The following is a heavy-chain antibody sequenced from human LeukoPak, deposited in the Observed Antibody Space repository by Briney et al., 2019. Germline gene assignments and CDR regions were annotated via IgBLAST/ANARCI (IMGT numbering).Heavy chain of an antibody. CDR2: IYPGDADT. D-gene: IGHD4-17*01. V-gene: IGHV5-51*01. CDR1: GYSFTSDW. J-gene: IGHJ3*02. Sequence: GESLKISCKGSGYSFTSDWIGWVRQMPEKGLEWRGIIYPGDADTRYSPSFQGQVTISADKSISTAYLQWSSLKASDTAMYYCACSMTTVTIGPHSDAFDIWGQGTMVTVSS. CDR3: ACSMTTVTIGPHSDAFDI.